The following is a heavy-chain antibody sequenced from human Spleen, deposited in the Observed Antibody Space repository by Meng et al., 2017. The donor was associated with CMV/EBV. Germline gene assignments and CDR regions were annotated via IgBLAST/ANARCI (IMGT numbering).Heavy chain of an antibody. CDR2: ISGSGGST. D-gene: IGHD3-10*01. CDR3: ARVAMTSRSVDY. V-gene: IGHV3-23*01. Sequence: GGSLRLSCAASGFTFSSYAMSWVRQAPGKGLEWVSAISGSGGSTYYADSVKGRFTISRDNAKNSLYLQMNSLRAEDTAVYYCARVAMTSRSVDYWGQGTLVTVSS. CDR1: GFTFSSYA. J-gene: IGHJ4*02.